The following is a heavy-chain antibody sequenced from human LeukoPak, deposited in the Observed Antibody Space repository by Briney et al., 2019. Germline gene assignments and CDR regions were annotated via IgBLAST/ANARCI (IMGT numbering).Heavy chain of an antibody. CDR3: TRGGSSPDY. CDR1: GFSFNNYW. D-gene: IGHD6-6*01. CDR2: INRDGSST. V-gene: IGHV3-74*01. J-gene: IGHJ4*02. Sequence: GGSLRLSCTASGFSFNNYWMHWVRQAPGLGLVWVSRINRDGSSTNYADSVKGRFTISRDNAKNTLYLQMNSLRVEDTAVYYCTRGGSSPDYWGQGTLVTVSS.